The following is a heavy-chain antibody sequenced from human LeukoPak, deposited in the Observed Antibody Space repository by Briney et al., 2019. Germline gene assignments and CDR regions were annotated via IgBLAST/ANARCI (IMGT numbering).Heavy chain of an antibody. CDR2: IYYSGST. J-gene: IGHJ4*02. D-gene: IGHD4-17*01. V-gene: IGHV4-30-4*01. Sequence: PSETLSLTCAVSGGSISSSNWWSWIRQPPGKGLEWIGYIYYSGSTYYNPSLKSRVTISVDTSKNQFSLKLSSVTAADTAVYYCARETVDTVTIDYWGQGTLVTVS. CDR1: GGSISSSNW. CDR3: ARETVDTVTIDY.